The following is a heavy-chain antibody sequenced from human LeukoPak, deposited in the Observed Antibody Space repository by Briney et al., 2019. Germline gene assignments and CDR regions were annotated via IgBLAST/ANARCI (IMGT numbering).Heavy chain of an antibody. Sequence: GASVKVSCKASGYTFTSYAMNWVRQAPGQGLEWMGWNNTNTGNPTYAQGFTGRFVFSLDTSVSTAYLQISSLKAEDTAVYYCAGEEAAAGTGGVDYWGQGTLVTVSS. D-gene: IGHD6-13*01. CDR3: AGEEAAAGTGGVDY. CDR2: NNTNTGNP. J-gene: IGHJ4*02. V-gene: IGHV7-4-1*02. CDR1: GYTFTSYA.